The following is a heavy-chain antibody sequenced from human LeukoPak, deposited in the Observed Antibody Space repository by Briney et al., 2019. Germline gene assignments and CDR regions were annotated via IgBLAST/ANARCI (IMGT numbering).Heavy chain of an antibody. Sequence: ASVNVSCKASGYTFTSYDINWGRESAGQGLEGMGWMNPNSGNTGYAQNFQGRVTITRNTSRSTAYMQLSSLTSEDTAVYYCARGFGDSSGYSPWGQGTLVTVSS. CDR2: MNPNSGNT. CDR3: ARGFGDSSGYSP. J-gene: IGHJ5*02. D-gene: IGHD3-22*01. CDR1: GYTFTSYD. V-gene: IGHV1-8*03.